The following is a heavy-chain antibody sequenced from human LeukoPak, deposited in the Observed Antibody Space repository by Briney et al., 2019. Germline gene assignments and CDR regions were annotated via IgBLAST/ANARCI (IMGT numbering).Heavy chain of an antibody. Sequence: GASVKVSCKASGYTFTRYGISWVRQAPGQGLEWMGWISANIGNTNYAHNLRGRGTLTTDTSTSTSYMKMRSPTSDDTAVYSSVRDRRPPTYNSRWYYWGQGTLVTVSS. D-gene: IGHD6-13*01. J-gene: IGHJ4*02. CDR2: ISANIGNT. V-gene: IGHV1-18*01. CDR3: VRDRRPPTYNSRWYY. CDR1: GYTFTRYG.